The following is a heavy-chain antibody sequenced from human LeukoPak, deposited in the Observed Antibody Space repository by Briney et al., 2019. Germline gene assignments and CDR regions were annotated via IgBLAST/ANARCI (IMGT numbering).Heavy chain of an antibody. V-gene: IGHV4-34*01. CDR1: GGSFSDYY. CDR2: INHSGNT. Sequence: SETLSLTCAVYGGSFSDYYWSWIRQPPGKGLEWIGEINHSGNTIYNPSLKSRVTISVDTSKNQFSLRLSSVTAADTTVYYCGRGLRRYSKAFPFDYWGQGTLVTVSS. D-gene: IGHD5-18*01. J-gene: IGHJ4*02. CDR3: GRGLRRYSKAFPFDY.